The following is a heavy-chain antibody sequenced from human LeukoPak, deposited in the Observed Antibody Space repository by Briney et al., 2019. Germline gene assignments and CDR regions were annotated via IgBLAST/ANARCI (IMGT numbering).Heavy chain of an antibody. J-gene: IGHJ4*02. Sequence: ASVKVSCKASGYTFTGYYMHWVRQAPGQGLEWMGWINPNSGGTNYAQKFQGRVTMTRDTSISTAYMELSRLRSDDTAVYYCARDHPYCSGGSCYYCFDYWGQGTLVTVSS. D-gene: IGHD2-15*01. CDR2: INPNSGGT. V-gene: IGHV1-2*02. CDR1: GYTFTGYY. CDR3: ARDHPYCSGGSCYYCFDY.